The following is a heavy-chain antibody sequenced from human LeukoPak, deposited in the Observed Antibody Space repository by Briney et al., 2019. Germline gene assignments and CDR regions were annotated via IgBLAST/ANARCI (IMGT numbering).Heavy chain of an antibody. CDR3: ARRSSTGGRYLDY. CDR2: IYYSGST. CDR1: GGSISSYY. J-gene: IGHJ4*02. D-gene: IGHD1-26*01. Sequence: SSGTLSLTCTVSGGSISSYYWSWIRQPPGKGLEWIGYIYYSGSTNYNPSLKSRVTISVDTSKNQFSLKLRSVTAADTAVYYCARRSSTGGRYLDYWGQGTLVTVSS. V-gene: IGHV4-59*01.